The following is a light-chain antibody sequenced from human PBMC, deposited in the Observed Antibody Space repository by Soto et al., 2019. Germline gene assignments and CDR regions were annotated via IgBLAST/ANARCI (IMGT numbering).Light chain of an antibody. CDR1: QSLLHYNGFNY. CDR3: MQSLQSPRT. V-gene: IGKV2-28*01. Sequence: EIVMTQSPLSLPVTPGEPASISCRSSQSLLHYNGFNYLDWYLQKPGQSPQLLIYLGSNRASGVPDRFSGSGSGTDFALKISRVEAEDVDVYYCMQSLQSPRTFGQGTNLEIK. CDR2: LGS. J-gene: IGKJ2*02.